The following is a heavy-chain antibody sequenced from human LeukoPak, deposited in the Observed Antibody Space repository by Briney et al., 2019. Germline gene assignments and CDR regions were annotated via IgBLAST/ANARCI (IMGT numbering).Heavy chain of an antibody. CDR1: VDRVSSSSTA. CDR2: TYFRSEWFN. V-gene: IGHV6-1*01. CDR3: VRGSYASVWR. Sequence: SQTLSLTCAISVDRVSSSSTAWSWIRQSPSKGLEWLGRTYFRSEWFNDYASSVRSRISIKPDTSKNQFSLQLNSVTPDDTAVYYCVRGSYASVWRWGQGTLVTVSS. J-gene: IGHJ4*02. D-gene: IGHD6-19*01.